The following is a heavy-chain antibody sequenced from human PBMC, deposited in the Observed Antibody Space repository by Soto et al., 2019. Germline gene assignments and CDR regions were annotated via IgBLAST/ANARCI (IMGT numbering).Heavy chain of an antibody. V-gene: IGHV3-74*01. CDR3: ARAAPFNYDDNSGFDN. J-gene: IGHJ4*02. CDR2: IKSDGSGT. D-gene: IGHD3-22*01. CDR1: GFTFSSAW. Sequence: EVQLVESGGGSVQPGGSLRLSCAASGFTFSSAWMHWVRQAPGKGLVWVSHIKSDGSGTSYADSVKGRFSISSDNAENMLYLQMDSLRAEATAVYYCARAAPFNYDDNSGFDNWGQGTLVTVSS.